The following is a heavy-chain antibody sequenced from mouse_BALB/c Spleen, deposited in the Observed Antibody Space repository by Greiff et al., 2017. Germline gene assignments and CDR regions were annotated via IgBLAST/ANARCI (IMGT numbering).Heavy chain of an antibody. CDR2: INSNGGST. J-gene: IGHJ3*01. CDR1: GFTFSSYG. Sequence: EVQRVESGGGLVQPGGSLKLSCAASGFTFSSYGMSWVRQTPDKRLELVATINSNGGSTYYPDSVKGRFTISRDNAKNTLYLQMSSLKSEDTAMYYCARDLYYGSSYGFAYWGQGTLVTVSA. D-gene: IGHD1-1*01. CDR3: ARDLYYGSSYGFAY. V-gene: IGHV5-6-3*01.